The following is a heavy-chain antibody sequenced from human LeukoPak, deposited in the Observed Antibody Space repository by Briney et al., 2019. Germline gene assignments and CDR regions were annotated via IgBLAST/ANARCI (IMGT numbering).Heavy chain of an antibody. CDR2: MSAYNGKT. CDR3: ARDTGTPTRYCRSTSSYYYYYGMDV. CDR1: GYTFTSYV. Sequence: GSPGKVSCSASGYTFTSYVVSWVRESAGQGGEGMGWMSAYNGKTNYAQKLQGRVTMTTDTSTSRAYMELRSLRSDDTAVYYCARDTGTPTRYCRSTSSYYYYYGMDVWGQGTTVTVSS. V-gene: IGHV1-18*01. J-gene: IGHJ6*02. D-gene: IGHD2-2*01.